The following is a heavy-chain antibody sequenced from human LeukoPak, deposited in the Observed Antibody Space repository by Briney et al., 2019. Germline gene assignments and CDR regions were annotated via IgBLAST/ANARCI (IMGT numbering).Heavy chain of an antibody. V-gene: IGHV3-48*04. CDR1: GFTFSSYS. D-gene: IGHD3-3*01. J-gene: IGHJ4*02. CDR3: ASYYDFWSGYYAPGLDY. CDR2: ISSSSSTI. Sequence: GGSLRLSCAASGFTFSSYSMNWVRQAPGKGLEWVSYISSSSSTIYYADSVKGRFTISRDNAKNSLYLQMNSLRAEDTAVYYCASYYDFWSGYYAPGLDYWGQGTLVTVSS.